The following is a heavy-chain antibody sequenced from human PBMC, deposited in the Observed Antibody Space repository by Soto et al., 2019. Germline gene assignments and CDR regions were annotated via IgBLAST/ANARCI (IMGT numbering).Heavy chain of an antibody. Sequence: GGSLRLSCAASGFTFSGSAMHWVRQASGKGLEWVGRIRSKANSYATAYAASVKGRFTISRDDSKNTAYLQMNSLKTEDTAVYYCTRRASTTDPYYYYMDVWGKGTTVTVSS. D-gene: IGHD1-26*01. CDR3: TRRASTTDPYYYYMDV. V-gene: IGHV3-73*01. CDR2: IRSKANSYAT. J-gene: IGHJ6*03. CDR1: GFTFSGSA.